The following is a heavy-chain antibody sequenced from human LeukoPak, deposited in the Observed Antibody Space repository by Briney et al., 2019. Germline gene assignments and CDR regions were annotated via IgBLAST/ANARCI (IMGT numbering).Heavy chain of an antibody. Sequence: ASAKVSCKASGYSSITYGISWLRQAPGQGLEWMGWIDAYGGDTNYAPKLQGRVIVTKDTSTGTVYMELRSLRSDDTAVYYCARDLWNFYDTSGSYRDFDSWGQGTLVTVSS. D-gene: IGHD3-22*01. CDR1: GYSSITYG. V-gene: IGHV1-18*01. CDR3: ARDLWNFYDTSGSYRDFDS. J-gene: IGHJ5*01. CDR2: IDAYGGDT.